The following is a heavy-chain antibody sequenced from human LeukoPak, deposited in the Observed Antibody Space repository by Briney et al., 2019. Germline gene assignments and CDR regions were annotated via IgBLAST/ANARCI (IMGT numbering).Heavy chain of an antibody. V-gene: IGHV4-34*01. Sequence: SETLSLTCAVYGGSFCGYYWSWIRQPPGKGLEWIGEINHSGSTNYNPSLKSRVTISVDTSKNQFSLKLSSVTAADTAVYYCARLGYSGYAIDYWGQGTLVTVSS. CDR3: ARLGYSGYAIDY. D-gene: IGHD5-12*01. J-gene: IGHJ4*02. CDR2: INHSGST. CDR1: GGSFCGYY.